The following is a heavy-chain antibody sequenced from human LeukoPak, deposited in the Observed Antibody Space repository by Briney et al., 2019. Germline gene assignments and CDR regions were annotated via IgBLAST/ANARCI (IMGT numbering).Heavy chain of an antibody. CDR3: ARGDGSGSYYPYYDF. J-gene: IGHJ4*02. CDR1: GGSFSGYY. Sequence: SETLSLTCAVYGGSFSGYYWTWIRQPPGKGLEWIGEINHGGGTNYNPSLKSRVTISVDTSKNQFSLKLRSVSAADTAVYYCARGDGSGSYYPYYDFWGQGTLVTVSS. V-gene: IGHV4-34*01. D-gene: IGHD3-10*01. CDR2: INHGGGT.